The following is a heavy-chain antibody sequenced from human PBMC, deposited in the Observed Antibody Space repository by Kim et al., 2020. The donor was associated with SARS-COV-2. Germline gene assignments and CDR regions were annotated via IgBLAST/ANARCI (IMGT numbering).Heavy chain of an antibody. CDR2: IYSGGST. CDR3: ARDIVVVPAVGSPAYYYYYGMDV. J-gene: IGHJ6*02. D-gene: IGHD2-2*01. CDR1: GFTVSSNY. Sequence: GGSLRLSCAASGFTVSSNYMSWVRQAPGKGLEWVSVIYSGGSTYYADSVKGRFTISRDNSKNTLYLQMNSLRAEDTAVYYCARDIVVVPAVGSPAYYYYYGMDVWGQGTTVTVSS. V-gene: IGHV3-66*02.